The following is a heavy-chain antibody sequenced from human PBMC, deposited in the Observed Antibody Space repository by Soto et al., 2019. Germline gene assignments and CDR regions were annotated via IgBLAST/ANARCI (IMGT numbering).Heavy chain of an antibody. D-gene: IGHD2-8*01. V-gene: IGHV3-21*06. Sequence: PGGSLRLSCVASGFSFSNYSMNWVRQSPGKGLEWVSSINDRSNYIYYADSVKGRFTISRDNAINSLFLQLNSLRPDDTAVYYCANFPSCTSSPCLDYWGRGTLVTVSS. CDR1: GFSFSNYS. CDR3: ANFPSCTSSPCLDY. J-gene: IGHJ4*02. CDR2: INDRSNYI.